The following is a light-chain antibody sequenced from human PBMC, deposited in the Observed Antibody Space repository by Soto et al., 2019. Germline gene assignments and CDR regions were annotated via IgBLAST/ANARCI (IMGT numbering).Light chain of an antibody. Sequence: VLTQPPSVSAAPGQKVTISCSGSSSNIGGNSVSWYQQLPGTAPKLLIYEDNKRPSGIPDRFSGSKSGTSATLGITGFQTGDQAVYYCGSWDSSLSAYVFGTGTKVTVL. CDR2: EDN. J-gene: IGLJ1*01. V-gene: IGLV1-51*01. CDR1: SSNIGGNS. CDR3: GSWDSSLSAYV.